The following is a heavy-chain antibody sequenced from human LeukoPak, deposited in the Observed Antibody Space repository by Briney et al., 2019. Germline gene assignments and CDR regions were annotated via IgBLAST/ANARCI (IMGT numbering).Heavy chain of an antibody. CDR2: ISYDGSNK. CDR3: ARNPRTISYYFDY. Sequence: GGSLRLSCAASGFTFSSYAMHWVRQAPGKGLEWVAVISYDGSNKYYADSVKGRFTISRDNSKNTLYLQMNSLRAEDTAVYYCARNPRTISYYFDYWGQGTLVTVSS. CDR1: GFTFSSYA. J-gene: IGHJ4*02. D-gene: IGHD3-3*01. V-gene: IGHV3-30-3*01.